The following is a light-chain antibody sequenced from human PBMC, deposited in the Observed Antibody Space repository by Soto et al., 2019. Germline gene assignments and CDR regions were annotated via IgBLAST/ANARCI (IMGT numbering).Light chain of an antibody. J-gene: IGKJ2*01. V-gene: IGKV4-1*01. CDR2: WAS. CDR1: QSVLYSSNNRNY. Sequence: DIVMTQSPDSLAVSLGESATINCRSSQSVLYSSNNRNYLAWYQQKLGHPPKLLIYWASTRKSGVPDRFSGSGSGTDFTLTISSLQAEDVAVYYCQQYYSAPYTFGQGTKLEIK. CDR3: QQYYSAPYT.